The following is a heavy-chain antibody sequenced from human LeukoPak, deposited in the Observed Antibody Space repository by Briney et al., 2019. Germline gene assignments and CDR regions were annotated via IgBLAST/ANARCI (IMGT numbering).Heavy chain of an antibody. J-gene: IGHJ4*02. CDR1: GFIFSSYW. D-gene: IGHD1-14*01. V-gene: IGHV3-7*01. CDR3: ARDSFETDIDY. Sequence: GGSLRLSCAASGFIFSSYWMSWVRQAPGKGLEWVANIKEDGSEQYYVDFLRGRFTISRDNAENSLYLQMNSLRAEDTAVYYCARDSFETDIDYWGQGTLVTVSS. CDR2: IKEDGSEQ.